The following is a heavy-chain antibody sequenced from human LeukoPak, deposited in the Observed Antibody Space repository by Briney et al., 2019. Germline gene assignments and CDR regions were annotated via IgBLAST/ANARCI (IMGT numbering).Heavy chain of an antibody. D-gene: IGHD1-1*01. J-gene: IGHJ5*02. CDR1: VYTLTGYY. Sequence: ASVKVSCKASVYTLTGYYMHWLRQAPGQGLEWMGWINPNSGGTNYAQKSPRRVTMTTDTSISTAYMELRRLRSDDTAVYYCARARVTDWNPSNWFDPWGQGTLVTVSS. V-gene: IGHV1-2*02. CDR2: INPNSGGT. CDR3: ARARVTDWNPSNWFDP.